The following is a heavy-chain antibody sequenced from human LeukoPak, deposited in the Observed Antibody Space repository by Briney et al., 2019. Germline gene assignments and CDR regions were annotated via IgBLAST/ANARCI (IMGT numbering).Heavy chain of an antibody. V-gene: IGHV3-21*01. CDR1: GFTFSSYS. Sequence: GGSLRLSCAASGFTFSSYSMNWVRQAPGKGLEWVSSISSGSDYIYYADSVKGRFTISRDNAKNSLYLQMNSLRAEDTAIYYCARDSVTCTTTTCYGHWFDPWGQGTLVTVSS. CDR3: ARDSVTCTTTTCYGHWFDP. J-gene: IGHJ5*02. D-gene: IGHD2-2*01. CDR2: ISSGSDYI.